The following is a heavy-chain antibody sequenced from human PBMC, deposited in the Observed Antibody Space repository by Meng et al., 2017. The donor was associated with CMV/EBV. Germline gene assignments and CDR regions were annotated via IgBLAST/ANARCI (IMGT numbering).Heavy chain of an antibody. CDR2: ISSSSSTI. Sequence: GESLKISCAASGFTFSSYSMNWVRQAPGKGLEWVSYISSSSSTIYYADSVKGRFTISRDNAKNSLYLQMNSLRAEDTAVYYCARDHCSSTSCYLLYYYYGMDVWGQGTTVTV. CDR3: ARDHCSSTSCYLLYYYYGMDV. J-gene: IGHJ6*02. D-gene: IGHD2-2*01. CDR1: GFTFSSYS. V-gene: IGHV3-48*04.